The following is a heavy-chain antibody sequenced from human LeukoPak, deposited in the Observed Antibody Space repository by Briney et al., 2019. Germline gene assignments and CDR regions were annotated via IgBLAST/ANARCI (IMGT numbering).Heavy chain of an antibody. D-gene: IGHD6-19*01. Sequence: PGGSLRLSCAASGFTFSSYAGSWVRQAPGKGLEWVSGISGSGGSTYYADSVKGRFTISRDNSKNTLYLQMNSLRAEDTAVYYCARGYSSGWSFFEYWGQGTPVTVSS. CDR1: GFTFSSYA. CDR3: ARGYSSGWSFFEY. CDR2: ISGSGGST. V-gene: IGHV3-23*01. J-gene: IGHJ4*02.